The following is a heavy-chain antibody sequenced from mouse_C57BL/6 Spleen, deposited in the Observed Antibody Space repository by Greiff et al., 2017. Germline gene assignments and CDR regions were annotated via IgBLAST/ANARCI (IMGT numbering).Heavy chain of an antibody. CDR1: GYAFSSSW. V-gene: IGHV1-82*01. Sequence: QVQLKESGPELVKPGASVKISCKASGYAFSSSWMNWVKQRPGKGLEWIGRIYPGDGDTNYNGKFKGKATLTADKSSSTAYMQLSSLTSEDSAVYFCADYGSSDAMDYWGQGTSVTVSS. D-gene: IGHD1-1*01. J-gene: IGHJ4*01. CDR2: IYPGDGDT. CDR3: ADYGSSDAMDY.